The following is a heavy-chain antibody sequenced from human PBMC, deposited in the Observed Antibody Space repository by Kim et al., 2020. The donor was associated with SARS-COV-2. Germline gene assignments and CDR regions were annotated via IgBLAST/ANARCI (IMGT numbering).Heavy chain of an antibody. J-gene: IGHJ4*02. D-gene: IGHD2-2*01. CDR2: TSSSSDST. CDR1: GFTFNNYA. CDR3: AKGRSGSINSCYNY. Sequence: GGSLRLSCAASGFTFNNYAMSWVRQAPGKGLEWVSVTSSSSDSTYYADSVKGRFTISRDNSNNTLYLQMNSLRADDTAIYYCAKGRSGSINSCYNYWGQGTLVNVSS. V-gene: IGHV3-23*01.